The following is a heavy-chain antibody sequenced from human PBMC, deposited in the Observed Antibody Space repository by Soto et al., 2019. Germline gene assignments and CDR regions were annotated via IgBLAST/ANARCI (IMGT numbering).Heavy chain of an antibody. CDR1: GFTFSSYG. D-gene: IGHD4-4*01. Sequence: PGGSLRLSCAASGFTFSSYGMHWVRQAPGKGLEWVAVIWYDGSNKYYADSVKGRFTISRDNSKNTLHLQMNSLRAEDTAVYYCARDMTTVTALARYGMDVWGQGTTVTVSS. CDR3: ARDMTTVTALARYGMDV. J-gene: IGHJ6*02. CDR2: IWYDGSNK. V-gene: IGHV3-33*01.